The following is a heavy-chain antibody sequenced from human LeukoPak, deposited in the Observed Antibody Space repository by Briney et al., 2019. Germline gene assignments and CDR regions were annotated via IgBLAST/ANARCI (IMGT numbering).Heavy chain of an antibody. D-gene: IGHD2-2*01. CDR2: IRYDGSNK. V-gene: IGHV3-30*02. CDR3: AKDWEVVVVPAALGY. Sequence: GGSLRLSCAASGFTFSSYGMHWVRQAPGKGLEWVAFIRYDGSNKYNADSVKGRFTISRDNSKNTLYLQMNSLRAEDTAVYYCAKDWEVVVVPAALGYWGQATLVTVSS. CDR1: GFTFSSYG. J-gene: IGHJ4*02.